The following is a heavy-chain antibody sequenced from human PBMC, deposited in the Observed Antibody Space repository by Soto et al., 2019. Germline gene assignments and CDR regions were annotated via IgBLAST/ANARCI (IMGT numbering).Heavy chain of an antibody. D-gene: IGHD4-17*01. V-gene: IGHV4-59*08. J-gene: IGHJ4*02. CDR2: IYYSGSA. CDR1: GGSISSYY. Sequence: QVQLQESGPGLVKPSETLSLTCTVSGGSISSYYWSWIRQPPGKGLEWIGYIYYSGSANYNPSLKSRVTISVDTSKNQFSLKLSSVTAADTAVYYCASQVTTSTFDYWGQGTLVTVSS. CDR3: ASQVTTSTFDY.